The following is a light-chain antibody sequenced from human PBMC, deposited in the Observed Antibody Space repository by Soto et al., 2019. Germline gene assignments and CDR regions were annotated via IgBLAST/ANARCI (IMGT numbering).Light chain of an antibody. CDR2: AAS. CDR1: QGISNY. CDR3: QHRSNWPYT. V-gene: IGKV1-9*01. J-gene: IGKJ2*01. Sequence: IQLTQSPSSLAASVGDXFTIACRASQGISNYLVWYQQKPGKAPKLLIYAASTLQGGVPSRFSGSGSGTDFTLTISSLEPEDFAVYYCQHRSNWPYTLGQGT.